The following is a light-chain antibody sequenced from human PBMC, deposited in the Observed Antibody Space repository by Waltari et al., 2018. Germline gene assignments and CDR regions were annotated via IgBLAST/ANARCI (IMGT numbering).Light chain of an antibody. J-gene: IGLJ3*02. CDR1: SGHSSNI. CDR3: QTGGHGTWV. V-gene: IGLV4-69*01. Sequence: QLVLTQSPSASASLGASVRLTCTLDSGHSSNIIAWHQQQPEKGPRYLMKVNSDGSHIKGAEIPERFSGSGSGAGRYLTISSVQSEDEADYYCQTGGHGTWVFGGGTKLTVL. CDR2: VNSDGSH.